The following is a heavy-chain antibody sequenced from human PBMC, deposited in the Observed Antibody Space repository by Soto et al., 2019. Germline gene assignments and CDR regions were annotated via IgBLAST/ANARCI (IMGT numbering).Heavy chain of an antibody. V-gene: IGHV4-34*01. CDR3: ARANGVAAMRGAFDI. CDR1: VESFSGHY. Sequence: SETLSLTCAVYVESFSGHYWNWIRQPPGKGLEWIGEINHSGSTNYNPSLRSRVTVSVDTSKNQFSLKLSSVTAADTAVYYCARANGVAAMRGAFDIWGQGTTDTGS. J-gene: IGHJ3*02. D-gene: IGHD5-12*01. CDR2: INHSGST.